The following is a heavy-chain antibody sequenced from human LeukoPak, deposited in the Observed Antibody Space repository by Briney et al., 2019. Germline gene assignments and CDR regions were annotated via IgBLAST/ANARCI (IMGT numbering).Heavy chain of an antibody. V-gene: IGHV4-39*01. D-gene: IGHD3-3*01. J-gene: IGHJ4*02. CDR2: IYSSGST. Sequence: SETLSLTCAVSGGSISTSHHYWGWIRQPPGKGLEWIGSIYSSGSTYYTPSLRTRVTISVDTSKNQFSLQLSSVTAADTAVYYCARVIRTSGYYSNPKSGSFDFWGQGTLVTVSS. CDR1: GGSISTSHHY. CDR3: ARVIRTSGYYSNPKSGSFDF.